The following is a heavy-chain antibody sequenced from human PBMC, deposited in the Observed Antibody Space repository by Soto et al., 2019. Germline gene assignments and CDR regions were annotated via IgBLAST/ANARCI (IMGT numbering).Heavy chain of an antibody. Sequence: LQTLSLTCAISGDSVSSNSAAWNWIRQSPSRGLEWLGRTYYRSRWYNDYAVSVKSRITVNPDTSKNQFSLHLNSVTPEDTAVYYRVVTTSLQWYYMDVWDKGTSGSVSS. CDR3: VVTTSLQWYYMDV. CDR2: TYYRSRWYN. CDR1: GDSVSSNSAA. D-gene: IGHD4-4*01. V-gene: IGHV6-1*01. J-gene: IGHJ6*03.